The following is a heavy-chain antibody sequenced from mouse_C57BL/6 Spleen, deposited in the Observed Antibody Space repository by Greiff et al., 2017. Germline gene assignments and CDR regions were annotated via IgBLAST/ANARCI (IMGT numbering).Heavy chain of an antibody. CDR1: GYTFTSYW. CDR3: AKIYNGDHGYFDV. D-gene: IGHD2-13*01. J-gene: IGHJ1*03. Sequence: QVQLQQPGAELVMPGASVKLSCKASGYTFTSYWMHWVKQRPGQGLEWIGEIDPSDSYTNYNQQFKGQSTLTVDQSSRTAYLQLSSLTSEYTAVSDGAKIYNGDHGYFDVWGTGTTVTVSS. V-gene: IGHV1-69*01. CDR2: IDPSDSYT.